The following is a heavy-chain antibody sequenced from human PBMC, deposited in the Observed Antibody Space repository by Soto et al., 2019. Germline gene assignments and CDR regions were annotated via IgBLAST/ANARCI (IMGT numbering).Heavy chain of an antibody. Sequence: QAQLVQSGAEVKKPGSSVKVSCKASGGTFSSYAISWVRQAPGQGLEWMGGIISIFGTADYAQKFQGRVTITADESTSTAYMELSSLRSEDTAVYYCASHSGSSPEGRYYYGMDVWGQGTTVTVSS. V-gene: IGHV1-69*12. D-gene: IGHD1-26*01. J-gene: IGHJ6*02. CDR3: ASHSGSSPEGRYYYGMDV. CDR2: IISIFGTA. CDR1: GGTFSSYA.